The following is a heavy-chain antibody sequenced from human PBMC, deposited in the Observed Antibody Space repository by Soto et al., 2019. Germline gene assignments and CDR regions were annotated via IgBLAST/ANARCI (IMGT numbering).Heavy chain of an antibody. Sequence: QVHLEQSGAEVKKPGSSVKVSCKFSGGTFSSYVIIWVRQAPGQGLECMGGIIPVSGTANYAQKFHGRVTISADAATNTAYMELSSVRLDDTAVYYCATVDRSVALVGWFDPWGQGTLVTVSS. V-gene: IGHV1-69*01. CDR3: ATVDRSVALVGWFDP. D-gene: IGHD2-8*02. CDR1: GGTFSSYV. J-gene: IGHJ5*02. CDR2: IIPVSGTA.